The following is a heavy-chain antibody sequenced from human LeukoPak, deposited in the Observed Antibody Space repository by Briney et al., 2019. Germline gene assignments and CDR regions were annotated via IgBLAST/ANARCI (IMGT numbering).Heavy chain of an antibody. V-gene: IGHV3-30*18. CDR1: GFTFSSYG. J-gene: IGHJ6*02. CDR2: ISYDGSNK. Sequence: PGGSLRLSCAASGFTFSSYGMHWVRQAPGKGLEWVAVISYDGSNKYYADPVKGRFTISRDNSKNTLYLQMNSLRAEDTAVYYCAKDGLRFGEPYYGMDVWGQGTTVTVSS. CDR3: AKDGLRFGEPYYGMDV. D-gene: IGHD3-10*01.